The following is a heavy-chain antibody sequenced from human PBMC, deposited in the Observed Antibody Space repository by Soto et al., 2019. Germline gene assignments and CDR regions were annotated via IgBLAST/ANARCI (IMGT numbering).Heavy chain of an antibody. CDR3: ARDPHGDSSGLEDAFDI. CDR1: GFYFSLYW. CDR2: IKTDSSST. D-gene: IGHD3-22*01. Sequence: SLRLSCAASGFYFSLYWMHWVRQAPGKGLVWVSRIKTDSSSTSYADSVRGRFTISRDNAKNTLYLQMNGLSVEDAAVYYCARDPHGDSSGLEDAFDIWGQGTMVTVSS. V-gene: IGHV3-74*01. J-gene: IGHJ3*02.